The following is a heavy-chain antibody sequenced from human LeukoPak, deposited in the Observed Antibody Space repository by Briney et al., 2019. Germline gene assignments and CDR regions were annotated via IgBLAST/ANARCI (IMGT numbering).Heavy chain of an antibody. V-gene: IGHV1-8*01. CDR2: MNPNSGNT. CDR1: GYTFTSYD. D-gene: IGHD6-19*01. CDR3: ARVRAFIAVAGSWFDP. J-gene: IGHJ5*02. Sequence: ASVKVSCKASGYTFTSYDINWVRQATGQGLEWMGWMNPNSGNTGYAQKFQGRVTMTRNTSISTAYMELSSLRSEDTAVYYCARVRAFIAVAGSWFDPRGQGTLVTVSS.